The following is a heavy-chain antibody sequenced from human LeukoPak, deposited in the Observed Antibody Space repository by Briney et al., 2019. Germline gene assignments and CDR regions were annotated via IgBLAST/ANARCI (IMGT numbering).Heavy chain of an antibody. CDR1: GGSISGYY. V-gene: IGHV4-4*07. CDR3: ARVCGGDCLNAFDM. J-gene: IGHJ3*02. CDR2: VYTSGST. Sequence: PSETLSLTCSVSGGSISGYYWTWIRQPAGKGLEWIGRVYTSGSTHYNPSLKTRLTMSVDTSKNQFSLKLSSVTAADTAVYYCARVCGGDCLNAFDMWGQGTMVTVSS. D-gene: IGHD2-21*01.